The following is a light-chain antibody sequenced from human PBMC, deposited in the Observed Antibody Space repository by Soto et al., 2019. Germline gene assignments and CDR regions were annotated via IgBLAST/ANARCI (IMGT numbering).Light chain of an antibody. V-gene: IGKV1-5*03. J-gene: IGKJ3*01. CDR3: QQYNSYRT. CDR2: KAF. Sequence: DIQMTQSPSTLSASVGDRVTIPCRASQSISTWLAWYQQKPGKAPTLMIYKAFSLDSGVPLRFCGGVSWTEFTLTISSLQPDVFAYYYCQQYNSYRTFGPGIKVDIK. CDR1: QSISTW.